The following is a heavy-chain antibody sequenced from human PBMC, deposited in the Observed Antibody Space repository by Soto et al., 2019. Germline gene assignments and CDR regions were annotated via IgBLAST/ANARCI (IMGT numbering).Heavy chain of an antibody. V-gene: IGHV3-72*01. Sequence: EVQLEEAGGGLVQPGGSLRLSCVVSGFTFSDHHMDWVRQAPGKGLEWVGRSRNKAYTYTTEYDASVEGRFSISRDESKNSLYLQLNSLKTEDTAMYFCAREWCGGGICDQIDVFDTWGQGTLVIVSA. CDR3: AREWCGGGICDQIDVFDT. CDR2: SRNKAYTYTT. CDR1: GFTFSDHH. J-gene: IGHJ3*02. D-gene: IGHD2-21*01.